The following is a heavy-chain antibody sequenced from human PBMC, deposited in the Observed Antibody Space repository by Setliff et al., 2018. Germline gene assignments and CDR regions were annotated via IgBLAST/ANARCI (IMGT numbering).Heavy chain of an antibody. V-gene: IGHV1-46*03. D-gene: IGHD3-3*01. CDR2: INPSGGLT. Sequence: ASVKVSCKASGYTLSKYYMHWVRQAPGQGLEWVGIINPSGGLTKYAQKFQGRVTMTSDTSTRTVHMEVSSLRSEDTAVYYCARDRYYNSWSGTSITAPHDAFDIWGQGTMVTVSS. CDR3: ARDRYYNSWSGTSITAPHDAFDI. CDR1: GYTLSKYY. J-gene: IGHJ3*02.